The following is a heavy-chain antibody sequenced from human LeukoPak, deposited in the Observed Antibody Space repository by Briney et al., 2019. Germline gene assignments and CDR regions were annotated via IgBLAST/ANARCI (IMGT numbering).Heavy chain of an antibody. J-gene: IGHJ6*02. D-gene: IGHD3-22*01. CDR3: ARGQGDSSGYLSYYYYGMDV. Sequence: SETLSLTCTVSGGSVSSGSYYWSWIRQPPGKGLEWIGYIYYSGSTNYNPSLKSRVTISVDTSKNQFSLKLSSVTAADTAVYYCARGQGDSSGYLSYYYYGMDVWGQGTTVTVSS. V-gene: IGHV4-61*01. CDR2: IYYSGST. CDR1: GGSVSSGSYY.